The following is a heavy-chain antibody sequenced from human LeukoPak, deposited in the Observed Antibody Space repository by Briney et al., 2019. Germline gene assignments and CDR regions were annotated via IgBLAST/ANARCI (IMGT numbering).Heavy chain of an antibody. CDR2: IYHSGST. Sequence: PSETLSLTCAVSGGSISSSNWWSWVRQPPGKGLEWIGEIYHSGSTNYNPSLKSRVTISVDKSKNQFSLKLSSVTAADTAVYYCARTMVTTSYAMDVWGPGATVTVSS. D-gene: IGHD4-17*01. CDR3: ARTMVTTSYAMDV. V-gene: IGHV4-4*02. J-gene: IGHJ6*02. CDR1: GGSISSSNW.